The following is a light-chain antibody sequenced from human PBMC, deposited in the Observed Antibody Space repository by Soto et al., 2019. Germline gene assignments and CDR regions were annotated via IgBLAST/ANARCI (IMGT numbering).Light chain of an antibody. CDR2: DVT. J-gene: IGLJ3*02. Sequence: QSVLTQPASVSGSPGQSVTISCSGSSSDVGAHNYVSWYQRHPGKAPKLMIYDVTNRPSGVSNRFSGSKSGNTASLTISGLQAEDEADYFCSSYTSSSTVVFGGGTKLTVL. V-gene: IGLV2-14*01. CDR3: SSYTSSSTVV. CDR1: SSDVGAHNY.